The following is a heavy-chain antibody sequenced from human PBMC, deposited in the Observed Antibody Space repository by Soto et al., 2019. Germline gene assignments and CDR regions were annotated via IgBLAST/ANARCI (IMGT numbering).Heavy chain of an antibody. V-gene: IGHV1-69*13. CDR3: AREMPSTAAAYFYYSLNV. D-gene: IGHD6-13*01. J-gene: IGHJ6*02. CDR2: IVPVFPSV. CDR1: GGAFNNYA. Sequence: ASVKVSCKASGGAFNNYAIYWVRQAPGQGLEWLGTIVPVFPSVYYAPRFQGRLTITADGSTDTVYMMLTSLKSEGTAAYYCAREMPSTAAAYFYYSLNVWGQGASVTVSS.